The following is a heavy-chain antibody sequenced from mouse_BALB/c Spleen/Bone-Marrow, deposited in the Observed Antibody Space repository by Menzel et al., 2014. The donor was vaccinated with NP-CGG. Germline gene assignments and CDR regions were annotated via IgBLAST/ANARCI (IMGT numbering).Heavy chain of an antibody. D-gene: IGHD1-1*01. CDR1: GYTFSSYW. Sequence: VKLMDSGAELMKPGASVKISCKATGYTFSSYWIEWVKQRPGHGLEWVGENLPGSGSTNYNEKFKGKATFTADTSSNTAYMQLSSLTSEDSAVYYCAREDGLWYFDVWGAGTTVTVSS. CDR3: AREDGLWYFDV. V-gene: IGHV1-9*01. CDR2: NLPGSGST. J-gene: IGHJ1*01.